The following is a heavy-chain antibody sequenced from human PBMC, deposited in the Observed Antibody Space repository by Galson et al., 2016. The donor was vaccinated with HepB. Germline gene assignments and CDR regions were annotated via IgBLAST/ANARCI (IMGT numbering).Heavy chain of an antibody. D-gene: IGHD3-22*01. Sequence: SVKVSCKASGYTFNTYAISWVRQAPGQGLEWMGWISAFSGKINYEQKYQDRVTMTTDTSTSTAYMELRSLRSDDTAVYYCARDNWVHYSDSSGYRGWFDPWGQGTLVTVSS. CDR3: ARDNWVHYSDSSGYRGWFDP. J-gene: IGHJ5*02. V-gene: IGHV1-18*01. CDR1: GYTFNTYA. CDR2: ISAFSGKI.